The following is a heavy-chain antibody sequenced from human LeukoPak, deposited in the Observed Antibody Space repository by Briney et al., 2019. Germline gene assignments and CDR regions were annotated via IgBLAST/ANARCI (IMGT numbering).Heavy chain of an antibody. Sequence: SETLSLTCTVSGGLISCSSYYWGWVRQPPEKGLEWIGSFYYTGSTYYHPSLKSRVTISVDTSKNQFSLNLTSVTAADTAVYYCARTAGVAVAGSRQYFDYWGQGTLVTVSS. J-gene: IGHJ4*02. CDR1: GGLISCSSYY. CDR2: FYYTGST. CDR3: ARTAGVAVAGSRQYFDY. D-gene: IGHD6-19*01. V-gene: IGHV4-39*01.